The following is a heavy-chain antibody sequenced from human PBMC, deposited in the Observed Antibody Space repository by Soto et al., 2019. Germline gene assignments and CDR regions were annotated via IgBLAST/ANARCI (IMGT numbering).Heavy chain of an antibody. V-gene: IGHV1-69*13. CDR1: GDSFSDYT. J-gene: IGHJ5*02. D-gene: IGHD6-13*01. CDR3: ARAHRLSSSCPFDP. CDR2: IIPIFGSP. Sequence: SVKVSCKASGDSFSDYTIDWVRQAPGQGLEWMGGIIPIFGSPHSAQNFQGRVTVTADESTGTVYMELINLTSADTAVYYCARAHRLSSSCPFDPWGQGTQVTVSS.